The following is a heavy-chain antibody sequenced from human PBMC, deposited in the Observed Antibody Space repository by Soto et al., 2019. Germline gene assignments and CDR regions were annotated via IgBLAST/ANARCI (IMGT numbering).Heavy chain of an antibody. V-gene: IGHV1-3*01. J-gene: IGHJ5*02. Sequence: GASVNVSCKASGYTFTNHVIHWVRQAPGQSLECMGWINAGTGNTKYSQKLQDRVTITTDTSATTAYMELSSLRSEDTSVYYCARGSGHHWRFDPWGQGPLVTVSS. CDR3: ARGSGHHWRFDP. D-gene: IGHD1-1*01. CDR1: GYTFTNHV. CDR2: INAGTGNT.